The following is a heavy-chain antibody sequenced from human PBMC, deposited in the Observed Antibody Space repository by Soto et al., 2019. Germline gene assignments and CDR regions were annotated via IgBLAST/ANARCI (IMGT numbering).Heavy chain of an antibody. J-gene: IGHJ6*02. V-gene: IGHV1-3*01. CDR3: ARDPYSSGYDYYYYGMDV. Sequence: ASVKASCKASGYTFTSYAMHWVRQAPGQRLEWMGWINAGNGNTKYSQKFQGRVTITRDTSASTAYMELSSLRSEDTAVYYCARDPYSSGYDYYYYGMDVWGQGTTVTVSS. CDR2: INAGNGNT. CDR1: GYTFTSYA. D-gene: IGHD6-19*01.